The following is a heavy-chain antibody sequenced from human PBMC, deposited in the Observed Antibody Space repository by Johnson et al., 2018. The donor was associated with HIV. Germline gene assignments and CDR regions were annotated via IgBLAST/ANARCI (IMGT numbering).Heavy chain of an antibody. CDR2: IKQEGSEK. J-gene: IGHJ3*02. CDR3: AREQELIGERAFDI. D-gene: IGHD6-13*01. V-gene: IGHV3-7*01. CDR1: GFTFSSYW. Sequence: VQLVESGGGLVQPGGSLRLSCAASGFTFSSYWMSWVRQAPGKGLEWVANIKQEGSEKYYVDSVKGRFTISRDNAKKSLFLLMNSLRAEDTAVYYCAREQELIGERAFDIWGQGTMVTVSS.